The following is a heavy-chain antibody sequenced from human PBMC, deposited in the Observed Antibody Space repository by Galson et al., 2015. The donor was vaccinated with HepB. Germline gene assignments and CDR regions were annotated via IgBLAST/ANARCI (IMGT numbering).Heavy chain of an antibody. CDR3: ARVYCTGGSCYGTGFDY. V-gene: IGHV3-33*01. CDR1: GFALRGYG. J-gene: IGHJ4*02. D-gene: IGHD2-8*02. Sequence: SLRLSCAASGFALRGYGMHWVRQAPGKGLEWVAIIWYDGSNKYYGDSVKGRFTISRDESKNTVYLQMSNLRVEDTAVYYCARVYCTGGSCYGTGFDYWGQGILVTVSS. CDR2: IWYDGSNK.